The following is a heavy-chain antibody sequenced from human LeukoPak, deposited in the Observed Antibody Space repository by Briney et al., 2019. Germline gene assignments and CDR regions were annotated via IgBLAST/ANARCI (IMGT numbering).Heavy chain of an antibody. J-gene: IGHJ4*02. CDR3: ARHRDFIDY. V-gene: IGHV3-11*01. Sequence: GGSLRLSCAASGFTLSDYYMSWIRQAPGKGLEWVSYSSSSGTTVYYADSVKGRFAISRDNAKNSLYLQMNSLRAEDTAVYYCARHRDFIDYWGQGTLVTVSS. CDR1: GFTLSDYY. CDR2: SSSSGTTV. D-gene: IGHD3/OR15-3a*01.